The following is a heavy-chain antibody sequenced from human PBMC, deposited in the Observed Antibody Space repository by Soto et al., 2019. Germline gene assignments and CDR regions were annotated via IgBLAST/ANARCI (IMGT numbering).Heavy chain of an antibody. Sequence: QLQLQESGPGLVKPSETQSLTCTVSGGSISSNSYYWAWIRQPPGKGLEWIGSGYHGGNTYYNPSHKSRVTISVDTSTNQFSLKLNSGSAADTAVYYCARHLSGYGYLYFEYWGQGILVTVSS. CDR3: ARHLSGYGYLYFEY. J-gene: IGHJ4*02. CDR1: GGSISSNSYY. CDR2: GYHGGNT. V-gene: IGHV4-39*01. D-gene: IGHD5-18*01.